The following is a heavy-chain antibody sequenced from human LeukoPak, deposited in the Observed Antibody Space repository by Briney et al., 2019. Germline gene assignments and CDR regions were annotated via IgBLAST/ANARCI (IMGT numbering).Heavy chain of an antibody. CDR2: NYHGDYHT. Sequence: GESLKISCKGSGYSFTTYWIGWVRQMPGKGLEWMGINYHGDYHTRYSPSFQGQVTISADKSITTAYLQWSSLKASDTAMYFCAIQIGEQQQLFYYWGQGTLVTVSS. CDR1: GYSFTTYW. CDR3: AIQIGEQQQLFYY. V-gene: IGHV5-51*01. J-gene: IGHJ4*02. D-gene: IGHD6-13*01.